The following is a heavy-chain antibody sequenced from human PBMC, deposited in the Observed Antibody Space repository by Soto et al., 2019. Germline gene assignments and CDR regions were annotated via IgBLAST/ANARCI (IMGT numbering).Heavy chain of an antibody. CDR1: GFTLSSYA. D-gene: IGHD3-3*01. CDR3: ARGPTIFGVGVDAFDI. Sequence: EVQMLESGGGLVQPGGSLRLSCAASGFTLSSYALSWVRQAPGKGLEWVSGISGSGDFTFDADSVRGRFTISRDNSMNTLYLQRNSLSVEDTAVYYCARGPTIFGVGVDAFDIWGQGTMATVSS. CDR2: ISGSGDFT. J-gene: IGHJ3*02. V-gene: IGHV3-23*01.